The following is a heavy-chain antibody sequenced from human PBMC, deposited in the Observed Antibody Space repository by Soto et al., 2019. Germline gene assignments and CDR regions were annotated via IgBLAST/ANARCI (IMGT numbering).Heavy chain of an antibody. J-gene: IGHJ4*02. D-gene: IGHD3-16*02. V-gene: IGHV3-15*07. CDR3: TPTQIYDYVWGSYLD. Sequence: EVQLVESGGGLVKPGGSLRLSCAAAGFTFSNAWINWVRQAPGKGLEWVGRIKSKTDGGTTDYAAPVKGRFTISRDDSKNTLYLQMNSLKTEDTAVYYCTPTQIYDYVWGSYLDWGQGTLVTVSS. CDR1: GFTFSNAW. CDR2: IKSKTDGGTT.